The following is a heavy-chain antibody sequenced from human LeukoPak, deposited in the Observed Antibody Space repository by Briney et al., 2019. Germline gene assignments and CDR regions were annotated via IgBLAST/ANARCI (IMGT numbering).Heavy chain of an antibody. CDR1: GFSLSTSGVG. D-gene: IGHD2-2*01. J-gene: IGHJ5*02. CDR3: AHRGPLFCSSTSCRNWFDP. Sequence: SGPTLVNPTQTLTLTCTFSGFSLSTSGVGAGWIRQPPGKALEWLALIYWNDDKRYSPSLKSRLTITKDTSKNQVVLTMTNMDLVDTATYYCAHRGPLFCSSTSCRNWFDPWGQGTLVTVSS. V-gene: IGHV2-5*01. CDR2: IYWNDDK.